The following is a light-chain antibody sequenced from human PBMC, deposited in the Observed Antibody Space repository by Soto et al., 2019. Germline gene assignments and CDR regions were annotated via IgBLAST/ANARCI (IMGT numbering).Light chain of an antibody. V-gene: IGKV3-20*01. J-gene: IGKJ1*01. CDR3: QQYGSSFWA. CDR1: QSVSSSY. CDR2: GAS. Sequence: IVLTQSPGTLSLSPGERATLSCRSSQSVSSSYLAWYQQKPGQAPRLXIYGASSRATGIPDRFSGSGSGTDFTLTISRLEPEDFAVYYCQQYGSSFWAFGQGTKVDIK.